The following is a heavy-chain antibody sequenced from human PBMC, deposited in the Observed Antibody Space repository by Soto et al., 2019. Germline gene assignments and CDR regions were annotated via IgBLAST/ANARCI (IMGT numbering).Heavy chain of an antibody. CDR1: GYTFTSYG. Sequence: ASVKVSCKASGYTFTSYGISWVRQAPGQGLEWMGWISAFKGNTNYAQKLQGRVTMTTDTSTRTTYMELRSLRSDDTAVYYCARGGSSRYGVDSWGQGTLVTVSS. V-gene: IGHV1-18*01. D-gene: IGHD6-13*01. CDR3: ARGGSSRYGVDS. CDR2: ISAFKGNT. J-gene: IGHJ4*02.